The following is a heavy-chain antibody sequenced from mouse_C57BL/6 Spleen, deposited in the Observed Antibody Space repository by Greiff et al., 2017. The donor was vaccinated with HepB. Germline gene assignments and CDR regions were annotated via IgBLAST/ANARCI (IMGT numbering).Heavy chain of an antibody. CDR2: IDPETGGT. CDR3: TRALPYAMDY. J-gene: IGHJ4*01. Sequence: QVQLQQSGAELVRPGASVTLSCKASGYTFTDYEMHWVKQTPVHGLEWIGAIDPETGGTAYNQKFKGKAILTADKSSSTAYMELRSLTSEDSAVYYGTRALPYAMDYWGQGTSVTVSS. V-gene: IGHV1-15*01. CDR1: GYTFTDYE. D-gene: IGHD6-1*01.